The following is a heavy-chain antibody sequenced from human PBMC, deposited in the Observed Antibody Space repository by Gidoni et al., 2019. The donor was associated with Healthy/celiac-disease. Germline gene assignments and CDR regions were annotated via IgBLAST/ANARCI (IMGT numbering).Heavy chain of an antibody. V-gene: IGHV1-24*01. CDR1: GYTLTELS. Sequence: QVQLVQSGAEVKKPGASVKVSCKVSGYTLTELSMHWVRQAPGKGLEWMGGFDPEDGETIYAQKFQGRVTMTEDTSTDTAYMELSSLRSEDTAVYYCATRSHYSNYDRGRYYYYYGMDVWGQGTTVTVSS. CDR2: FDPEDGET. D-gene: IGHD4-4*01. J-gene: IGHJ6*02. CDR3: ATRSHYSNYDRGRYYYYYGMDV.